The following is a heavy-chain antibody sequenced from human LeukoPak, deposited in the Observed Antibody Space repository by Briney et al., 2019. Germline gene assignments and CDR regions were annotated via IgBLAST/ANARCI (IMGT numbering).Heavy chain of an antibody. D-gene: IGHD1-20*01. Sequence: SETLSLTCTASGGSISSYYWSWFRQPAGKGLEWIGRIYTSGSTNYNPSLKSRVTMSVDTSKNQFSLKLSSVTAADTAVYYCARVIEGITGEFPPRWFDPWGQGTLVTVSS. CDR3: ARVIEGITGEFPPRWFDP. CDR1: GGSISSYY. CDR2: IYTSGST. J-gene: IGHJ5*02. V-gene: IGHV4-4*07.